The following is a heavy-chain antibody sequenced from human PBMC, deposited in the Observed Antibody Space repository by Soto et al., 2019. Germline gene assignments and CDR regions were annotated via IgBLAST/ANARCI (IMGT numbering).Heavy chain of an antibody. Sequence: SETLSLTCAVYGGSFSGYYWNWIRQPPGKGLEWIGEIDHSGYTNYNPSLKSRLTISVDTSKNQISLTLTSVTAADTAVYYCARSGDDYGSYVDYWGQGTLVTVSS. CDR3: ARSGDDYGSYVDY. CDR1: GGSFSGYY. V-gene: IGHV4-34*01. J-gene: IGHJ4*02. D-gene: IGHD4-17*01. CDR2: IDHSGYT.